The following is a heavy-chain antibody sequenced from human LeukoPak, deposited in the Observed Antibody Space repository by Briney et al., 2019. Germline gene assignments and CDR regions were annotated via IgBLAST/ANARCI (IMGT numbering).Heavy chain of an antibody. D-gene: IGHD2-2*01. J-gene: IGHJ4*02. CDR3: ARRAPGDIVVGDY. CDR1: GYGFTTYW. Sequence: GESLKISCKGSGYGFTTYWIGWVRQMPGKGLEWMGIIYPGDSDTRYSPSFQGQVTISADKSISTAYLQWSSLKASDTAMYYCARRAPGDIVVGDYWGQGTLVTVSS. V-gene: IGHV5-51*01. CDR2: IYPGDSDT.